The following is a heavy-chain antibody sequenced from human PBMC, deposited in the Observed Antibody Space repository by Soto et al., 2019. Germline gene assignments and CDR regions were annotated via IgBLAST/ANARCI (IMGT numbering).Heavy chain of an antibody. CDR2: INPDGGTT. J-gene: IGHJ6*02. CDR1: DFPFLQFY. CDR3: ARGHYASVSNIPYFGLEV. Sequence: ASVKVSCKASDFPFLQFYIHWVRQAPGQGPQWMGVINPDGGTTTYAQTFKGRVSMTRDKSTSTVHMQLSSLRSEDTALYYCARGHYASVSNIPYFGLEVWAQGTTVTVSS. V-gene: IGHV1-46*01. D-gene: IGHD3-10*01.